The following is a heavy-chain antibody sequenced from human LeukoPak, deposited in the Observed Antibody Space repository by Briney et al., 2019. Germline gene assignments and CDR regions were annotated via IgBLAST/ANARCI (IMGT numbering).Heavy chain of an antibody. Sequence: GGSLRLSCAASGFTFSSYSMNWVRQAPGKGLEWVSSISSSSSYIYYADSVKGRFTISRDNAKNSLYLQMNSLRAEDTAVYYCARDRYDYVWGSYPDYWGQGTLVTVSS. CDR2: ISSSSSYI. CDR1: GFTFSSYS. V-gene: IGHV3-21*01. CDR3: ARDRYDYVWGSYPDY. D-gene: IGHD3-16*01. J-gene: IGHJ4*02.